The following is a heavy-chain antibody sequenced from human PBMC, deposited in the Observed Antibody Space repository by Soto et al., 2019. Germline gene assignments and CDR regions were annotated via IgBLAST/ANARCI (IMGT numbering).Heavy chain of an antibody. CDR1: GFTFGDYA. V-gene: IGHV3-49*04. CDR3: TRDGPEYYDFWSERLHLGSGYYYYGMDV. J-gene: IGHJ6*02. CDR2: IRSKAYGGTT. Sequence: SLRLSCTASGFTFGDYAMSWVRQAPGKGLEWVGFIRSKAYGGTTEYAASVKGRFTISRDDSKSIAYLQMNSLKTEDTAVYYCTRDGPEYYDFWSERLHLGSGYYYYGMDVWGQGTTVTVSS. D-gene: IGHD3-3*01.